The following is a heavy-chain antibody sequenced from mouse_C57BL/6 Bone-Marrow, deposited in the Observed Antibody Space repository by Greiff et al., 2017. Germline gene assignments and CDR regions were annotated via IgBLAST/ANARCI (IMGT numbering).Heavy chain of an antibody. D-gene: IGHD3-1*01. CDR1: GYTFTSYW. V-gene: IGHV1-69*01. Sequence: VQLQQPGAELVMPGASVKLSCKASGYTFTSYWMHWVKQRPGQGLEWIGEIDPSDSYTNDNKKFKGKSTLTVDTSSSTAYMQLSSLTSEDSAVYDFARSGWFAYWGQGTLGTVSA. CDR2: IDPSDSYT. CDR3: ARSGWFAY. J-gene: IGHJ3*01.